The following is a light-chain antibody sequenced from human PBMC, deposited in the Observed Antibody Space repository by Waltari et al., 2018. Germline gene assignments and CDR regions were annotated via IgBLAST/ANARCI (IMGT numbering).Light chain of an antibody. CDR3: CSYAGRGTYV. Sequence: QSALTQPASVSGTPGQSITISCTGTTSDVGHYDLVSRYQQHPGKAPKLLICGVIKRPSGVSSRFSGSKSGTTASLTISGLQAEDEADYYCCSYAGRGTYVFGSGTKVTVL. CDR2: GVI. CDR1: TSDVGHYDL. J-gene: IGLJ1*01. V-gene: IGLV2-23*02.